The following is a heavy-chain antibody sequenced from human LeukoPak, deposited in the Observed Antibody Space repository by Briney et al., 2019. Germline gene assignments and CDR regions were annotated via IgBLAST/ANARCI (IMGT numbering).Heavy chain of an antibody. CDR2: ISGSGGST. V-gene: IGHV3-23*01. CDR3: AKDDAWLRFGE. J-gene: IGHJ4*02. CDR1: GFTFSSYA. D-gene: IGHD5-12*01. Sequence: GGSLRLSCAASGFTFSSYAMSWVRQAPGKGLEWVSAISGSGGSTYYADSVKGRFTISRDNSKNTLYLEVISLAAEDTAVYYCAKDDAWLRFGEWSQGTLVTVSS.